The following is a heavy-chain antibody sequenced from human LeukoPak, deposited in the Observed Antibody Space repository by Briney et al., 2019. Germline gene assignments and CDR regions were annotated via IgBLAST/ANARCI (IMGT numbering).Heavy chain of an antibody. V-gene: IGHV4-59*01. CDR3: ARVVAAAAWLDP. Sequence: PSETLSLTCTVSGGSISSYYWSWIRQPPGKGLEWIGFIYYSGSTNYNPSLKSRVTISVDTSKKQFSLKVSSVTAADTALYYCARVVAAAAWLDPWGQGILVTVSP. CDR2: IYYSGST. J-gene: IGHJ5*02. D-gene: IGHD6-13*01. CDR1: GGSISSYY.